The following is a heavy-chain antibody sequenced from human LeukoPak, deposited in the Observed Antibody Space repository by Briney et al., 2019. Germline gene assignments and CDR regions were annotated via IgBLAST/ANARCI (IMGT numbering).Heavy chain of an antibody. CDR1: GFTLSNHA. Sequence: PGGSLRLSCAASGFTLSNHAMIWVRQAPGKGLEWVSYISSSGSTIYYADSVKGRFTISRDNAKNSLYLQMNSLRAEDTAVYYCAELGITMIGGVWGKGTTVTISS. V-gene: IGHV3-48*03. J-gene: IGHJ6*04. CDR3: AELGITMIGGV. CDR2: ISSSGSTI. D-gene: IGHD3-10*02.